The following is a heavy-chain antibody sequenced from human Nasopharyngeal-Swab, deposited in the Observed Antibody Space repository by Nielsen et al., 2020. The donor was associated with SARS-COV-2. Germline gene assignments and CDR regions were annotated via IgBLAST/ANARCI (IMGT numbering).Heavy chain of an antibody. D-gene: IGHD3-3*01. J-gene: IGHJ5*02. CDR2: IGTAGDT. CDR1: GFTFSSYD. CDR3: ARGKNPYYDFYNWFDP. V-gene: IGHV3-13*01. Sequence: GGSLRLSCAASGFTFSSYDMHWVRQATGKGLGWVSAIGTAGDTYYPGSVKGRFTISRENAKNSLYLQMNSLRAEDTAVYYCARGKNPYYDFYNWFDPWGQGTLVTVSS.